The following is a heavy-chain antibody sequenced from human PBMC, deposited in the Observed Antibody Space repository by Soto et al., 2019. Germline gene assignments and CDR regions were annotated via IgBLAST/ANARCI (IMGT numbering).Heavy chain of an antibody. J-gene: IGHJ4*02. CDR3: ARGFWSGYYTGFSHPFDY. Sequence: SETLSLTCAVYGGSFSGYYWSWIRQPPGKGLEWIGEINHSGSTNYNPSLKSRVTISVDTSKNQFSLKLSSVTAADTAVYYCARGFWSGYYTGFSHPFDYWGQGTLVTVSS. CDR2: INHSGST. V-gene: IGHV4-34*01. D-gene: IGHD3-3*01. CDR1: GGSFSGYY.